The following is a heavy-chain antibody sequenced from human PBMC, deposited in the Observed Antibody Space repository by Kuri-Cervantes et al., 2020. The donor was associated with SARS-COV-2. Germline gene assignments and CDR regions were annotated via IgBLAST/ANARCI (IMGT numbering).Heavy chain of an antibody. V-gene: IGHV1-69*13. CDR2: IIPIFGTA. J-gene: IGHJ5*02. CDR1: GGTFSSYA. CDR3: ARAYGGPLGWFDP. Sequence: SVKVSCKASGGTFSSYAISWVRQAPGQGLEWMGGIIPIFGTANYAQKFQGRVTITADESTSTAYMELSSLRSEDTAVYYCARAYGGPLGWFDPWGQGTRVTVSS. D-gene: IGHD4-17*01.